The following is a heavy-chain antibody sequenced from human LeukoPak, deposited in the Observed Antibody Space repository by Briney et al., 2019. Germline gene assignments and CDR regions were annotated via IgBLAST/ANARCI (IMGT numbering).Heavy chain of an antibody. Sequence: GGSVTVSCKASGYTFTSYGISWVRQAPGQGLEGMGWISAYNGNTNYAQKLQGRVTMTTDTSTSTAYMELRSLRSDDTAVYYCARVGLPYYYGSGSLYYFDYWGQGTLVTVSS. J-gene: IGHJ4*02. CDR2: ISAYNGNT. CDR3: ARVGLPYYYGSGSLYYFDY. D-gene: IGHD3-10*01. V-gene: IGHV1-18*01. CDR1: GYTFTSYG.